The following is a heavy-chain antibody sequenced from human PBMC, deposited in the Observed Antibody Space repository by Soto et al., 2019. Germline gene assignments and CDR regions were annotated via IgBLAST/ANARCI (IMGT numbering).Heavy chain of an antibody. Sequence: GSLRLSCAASGFTFSSYAMSWVRQAPGKGLEWVSAISGSGGSTYYADSVKGRFTISRDNSKNTLYLQMNSLRAEDTAVYYCAKASSESYYDFWSGSHFDYWGQGTLVTVSS. J-gene: IGHJ4*02. CDR2: ISGSGGST. CDR3: AKASSESYYDFWSGSHFDY. D-gene: IGHD3-3*01. CDR1: GFTFSSYA. V-gene: IGHV3-23*01.